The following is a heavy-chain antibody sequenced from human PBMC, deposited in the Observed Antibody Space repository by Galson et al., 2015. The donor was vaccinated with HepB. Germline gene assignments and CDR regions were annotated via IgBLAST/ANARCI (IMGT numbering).Heavy chain of an antibody. V-gene: IGHV3-74*01. CDR1: GFTFSSYW. D-gene: IGHD4-17*01. CDR3: ARARDYGDYVGGSYDYYYYGMDI. Sequence: SLRLSCAASGFTFSSYWMHWVRQAPGKGLVWVSRINSDGSSTSYADSVKGRFTISRDNAKNTLYLQMNSLRAEDTAVYYCARARDYGDYVGGSYDYYYYGMDIWGQGTTVTVSS. J-gene: IGHJ6*02. CDR2: INSDGSST.